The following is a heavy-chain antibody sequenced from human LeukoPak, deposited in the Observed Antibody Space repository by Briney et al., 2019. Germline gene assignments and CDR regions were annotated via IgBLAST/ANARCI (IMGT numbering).Heavy chain of an antibody. D-gene: IGHD5-24*01. CDR1: GYIFTSYD. CDR3: ARRRDGYNSDWFGP. CDR2: MNPNSGNT. Sequence: ASVKVSCKASGYIFTSYDINWVRQATEQGLEWMGWMNPNSGNTGYAQKFQGRVTITRDTSITTAYMELSSLRSEDTAVYYCARRRDGYNSDWFGPWGQGTLVTVSS. J-gene: IGHJ5*02. V-gene: IGHV1-8*01.